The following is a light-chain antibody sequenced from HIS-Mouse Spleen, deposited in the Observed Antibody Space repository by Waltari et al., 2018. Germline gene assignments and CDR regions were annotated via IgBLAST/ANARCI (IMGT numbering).Light chain of an antibody. Sequence: DIQLTQSPSFLSASVGDRVTITCRASQGISSYLAWYQQKPGKAPKLLPYAASTLQSGVPSRFSGSGSGTEFTLTISSLQPEDFATYYCQQLNSYPRTFGQGTKVEIK. V-gene: IGKV1-9*01. CDR2: AAS. CDR1: QGISSY. CDR3: QQLNSYPRT. J-gene: IGKJ1*01.